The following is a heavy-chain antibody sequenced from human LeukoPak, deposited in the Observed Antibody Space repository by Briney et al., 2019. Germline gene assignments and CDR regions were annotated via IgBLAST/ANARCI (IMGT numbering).Heavy chain of an antibody. CDR1: GLTFSSYA. CDR2: ITGSGAET. D-gene: IGHD4-11*01. Sequence: GGSLRLSCAASGLTFSSYAMSWVRQAPGKGLEWVSSITGSGAETNSADAVKGRFTISRDNSKNTLYLQMNSLRAEDTAVYYCAREPTTVSPPGWGQGTLVTVSS. CDR3: AREPTTVSPPG. J-gene: IGHJ4*02. V-gene: IGHV3-23*01.